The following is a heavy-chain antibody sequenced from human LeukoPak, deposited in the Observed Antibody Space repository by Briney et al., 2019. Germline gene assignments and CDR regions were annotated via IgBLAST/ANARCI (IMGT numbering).Heavy chain of an antibody. J-gene: IGHJ3*02. CDR1: GLTVSSNC. D-gene: IGHD1-1*01. V-gene: IGHV3-53*05. CDR2: IYSGGNT. Sequence: GGSLRLSCAASGLTVSSNCMSWVRQAPGKGLEWVSFIYSGGNTYYADPVKGRFTISRDNSKNTLYLQMNSLRAEDTAVYYCAKGERDDAFDIWGQGTMVTVSS. CDR3: AKGERDDAFDI.